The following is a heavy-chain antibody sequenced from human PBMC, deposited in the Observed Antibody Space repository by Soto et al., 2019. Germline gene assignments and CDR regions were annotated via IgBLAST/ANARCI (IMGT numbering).Heavy chain of an antibody. Sequence: LSLTCTVSGGSISSGDYYWSWIRQPPGKGLEWIGYIYYSGSTYYNPSLKSRVTISVDTSKNQFSLKLSSVTAADTAVYYCARDMYYYDSSGYYYGMDVWGQGTTVTVSS. D-gene: IGHD3-22*01. CDR2: IYYSGST. CDR1: GGSISSGDYY. J-gene: IGHJ6*02. V-gene: IGHV4-30-4*01. CDR3: ARDMYYYDSSGYYYGMDV.